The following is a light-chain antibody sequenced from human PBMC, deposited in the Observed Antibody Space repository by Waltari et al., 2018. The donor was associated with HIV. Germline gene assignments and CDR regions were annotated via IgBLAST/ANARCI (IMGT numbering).Light chain of an antibody. CDR3: QAWGTGIRV. Sequence: QLLLTQPPSASASLGASVILTCPLRSGHSNSAIACPQHQPGKGPRYLMKVDIDGSHTRGDGVPDRFSGSTSGADHYLTISSLQSEDEADYYCQAWGTGIRVFGGGTKLTVL. V-gene: IGLV4-69*01. CDR2: VDIDGSH. J-gene: IGLJ3*02. CDR1: SGHSNSA.